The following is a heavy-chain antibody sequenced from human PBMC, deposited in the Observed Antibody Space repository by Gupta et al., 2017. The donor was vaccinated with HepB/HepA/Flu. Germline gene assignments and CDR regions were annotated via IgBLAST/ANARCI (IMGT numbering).Heavy chain of an antibody. D-gene: IGHD2-2*01. CDR1: GGSFSGYY. J-gene: IGHJ4*02. CDR3: ARDGVVPAAILGFDS. CDR2: INHSGST. V-gene: IGHV4-34*01. Sequence: QVQLQQWGAGLLKPSETLSLTCAVYGGSFSGYYWSWIRQPPGKGLEWIGEINHSGSTNYNPSLKSRVTISVDTSKNQFSLKLSSVTAADTAVYYCARDGVVPAAILGFDSWGQGTLVTVSS.